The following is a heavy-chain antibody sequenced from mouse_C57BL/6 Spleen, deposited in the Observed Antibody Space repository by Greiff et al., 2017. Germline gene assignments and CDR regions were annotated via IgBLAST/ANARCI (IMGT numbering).Heavy chain of an antibody. CDR1: GYTFTDYY. Sequence: EVQLQQSGPELVKPGASVKISCKASGYTFTDYYMNWVKQSHGKSLEWIGDINPNYGGSSYNQKFKGKATLTVDKSSSTAYMELRSLTSEDSAVYYGASSPVYEEAMDYWGQGTSVTVSS. D-gene: IGHD2-3*01. CDR2: INPNYGGS. CDR3: ASSPVYEEAMDY. V-gene: IGHV1-26*01. J-gene: IGHJ4*01.